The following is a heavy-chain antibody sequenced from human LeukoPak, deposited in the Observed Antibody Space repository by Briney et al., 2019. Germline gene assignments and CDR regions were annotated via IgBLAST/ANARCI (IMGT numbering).Heavy chain of an antibody. CDR3: ARDNLHYDFWSGCKNWFDP. Sequence: GASVKVSCKASGYTFTSYAMHWVRQAPGQRLEWMGWINAGNGNTKYSQKFQGRVTITRDTSASTAYMELSSLRSEDTAVYYCARDNLHYDFWSGCKNWFDPWGQGTLVTVSS. CDR1: GYTFTSYA. V-gene: IGHV1-3*01. J-gene: IGHJ5*02. CDR2: INAGNGNT. D-gene: IGHD3-3*01.